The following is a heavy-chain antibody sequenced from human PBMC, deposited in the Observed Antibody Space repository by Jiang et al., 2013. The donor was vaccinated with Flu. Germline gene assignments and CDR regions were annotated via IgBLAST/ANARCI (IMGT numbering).Heavy chain of an antibody. D-gene: IGHD3-9*01. Sequence: SSISSDSNYIYYAVPVKGRFTISRDNAKNSVFLQMNSLRAEDTAIYYCARGNGRHYDVLTGYYLHNWFDPWGQGTLVAVSS. CDR2: ISSDSNYI. CDR3: ARGNGRHYDVLTGYYLHNWFDP. V-gene: IGHV3-21*01. J-gene: IGHJ5*02.